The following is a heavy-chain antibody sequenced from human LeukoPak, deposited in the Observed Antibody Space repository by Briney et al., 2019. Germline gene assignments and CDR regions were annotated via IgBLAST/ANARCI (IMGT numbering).Heavy chain of an antibody. J-gene: IGHJ6*02. CDR1: GFTFSSYA. CDR2: ISGSGGST. Sequence: GGSLRLSCAASGFTFSSYAMSWVRQAPGKGLEWVSAISGSGGSTYYADSVKGRFTISRDNSKNTLYLQMNSLRAEDTAVYYCARATPGIAVAGTSAFVYYYYGMDVWGQGTTVTVSS. D-gene: IGHD6-19*01. V-gene: IGHV3-23*01. CDR3: ARATPGIAVAGTSAFVYYYYGMDV.